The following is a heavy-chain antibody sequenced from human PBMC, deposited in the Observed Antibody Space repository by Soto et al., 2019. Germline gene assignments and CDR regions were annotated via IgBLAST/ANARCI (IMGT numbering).Heavy chain of an antibody. Sequence: EVQLVESGGDLVQPGRSLRLSCAASGFPFDDYAMHWVRQVPGKGLEWVSGITWNSDKIVYADSVKGRFTISRDNAKKSLYLQMNSLTLEDTAVYFCSKPLTFFAATDACDIWGQGTMVTVSS. J-gene: IGHJ3*02. V-gene: IGHV3-9*01. CDR1: GFPFDDYA. CDR3: SKPLTFFAATDACDI. CDR2: ITWNSDKI. D-gene: IGHD7-27*01.